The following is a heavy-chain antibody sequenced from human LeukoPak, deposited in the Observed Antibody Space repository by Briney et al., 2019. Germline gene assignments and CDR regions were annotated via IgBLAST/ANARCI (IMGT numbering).Heavy chain of an antibody. CDR3: AKVRYYYGSGSYTDDAFDI. Sequence: PGESLRLSCAASGFTFDDYAMHWVRQAPGKGLEWVSGISWNSGSIGYADSVKGRFTISRDNAKNSLYLQMSSLRAEDTALYYCAKVRYYYGSGSYTDDAFDIWGQGTMVTVSS. V-gene: IGHV3-9*01. D-gene: IGHD3-10*01. J-gene: IGHJ3*02. CDR1: GFTFDDYA. CDR2: ISWNSGSI.